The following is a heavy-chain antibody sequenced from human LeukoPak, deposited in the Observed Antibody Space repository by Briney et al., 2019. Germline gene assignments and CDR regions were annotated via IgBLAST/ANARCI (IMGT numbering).Heavy chain of an antibody. CDR3: ARDQYDTWSRRGNFDS. J-gene: IGHJ4*02. D-gene: IGHD3-3*01. CDR2: IKLDGSEK. V-gene: IGHV3-7*03. CDR1: GFTFGKYW. Sequence: GGSLRLSCVASGFTFGKYWMSWVRQAPGKGLEWVANIKLDGSEKNYVDSVKGRFTISGDNTKNSLYLQMNSLRVEDTAVFYCARDQYDTWSRRGNFDSWGQGTLVIVSS.